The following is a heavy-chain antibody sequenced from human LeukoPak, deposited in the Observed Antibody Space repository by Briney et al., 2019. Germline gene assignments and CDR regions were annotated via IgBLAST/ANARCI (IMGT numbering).Heavy chain of an antibody. D-gene: IGHD3-10*01. J-gene: IGHJ6*04. CDR2: INHSGST. V-gene: IGHV4-34*01. CDR1: GGSFSGYY. CDR3: ARIGYYGSGSYYNYYYYGMDV. Sequence: PSETLSLTCAVYGGSFSGYYWSWIRRPPGKGLEWIGEINHSGSTNYNPSLKSRVTISVDTSKNQFSLKLSSVTAADTAVYYCARIGYYGSGSYYNYYYYGMDVWGKGTTVTVSS.